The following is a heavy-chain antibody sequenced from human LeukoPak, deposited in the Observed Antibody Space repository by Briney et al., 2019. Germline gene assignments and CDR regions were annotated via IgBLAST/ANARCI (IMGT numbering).Heavy chain of an antibody. CDR1: GXTFSSYW. CDR2: INSDGSTT. J-gene: IGHJ4*02. Sequence: PGGSLRLSCVASGXTFSSYWMHWVRQAPGKGLVWVSRINSDGSTTTYADSVRGRFTISRDNAKHTLYLQMNSLRAEDTAVYYCERGGFDTIGFDYWGQGTLVTVSS. V-gene: IGHV3-74*01. CDR3: ERGGFDTIGFDY. D-gene: IGHD3-10*01.